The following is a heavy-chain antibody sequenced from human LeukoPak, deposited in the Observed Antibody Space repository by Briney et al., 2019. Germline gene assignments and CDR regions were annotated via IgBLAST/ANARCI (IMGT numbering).Heavy chain of an antibody. D-gene: IGHD6-19*01. Sequence: ASVKVSCKASGHTFTGYYMHWVRQAPGQGLEWMGWINPNSGGTNYAQKFQGRVTMTRDTSISTAYMELSRLRSDDTAVYYCARAPYSSGWYDLGWFDPWGQGTLVTVSS. J-gene: IGHJ5*02. CDR1: GHTFTGYY. CDR3: ARAPYSSGWYDLGWFDP. CDR2: INPNSGGT. V-gene: IGHV1-2*02.